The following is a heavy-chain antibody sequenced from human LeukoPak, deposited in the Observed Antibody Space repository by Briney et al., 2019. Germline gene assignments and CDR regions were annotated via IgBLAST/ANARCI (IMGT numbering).Heavy chain of an antibody. V-gene: IGHV3-53*01. CDR2: IYSGGST. Sequence: GGSLRLSCAASGFTFSSYAMSWVRQAPGKGLEWVSVIYSGGSTYYADSVKGRFTISRDNSKNTLYLQMNSLRAEDTAVYYCARDRSGYGDYFDYWGRGTLVTVSS. J-gene: IGHJ4*02. D-gene: IGHD4-17*01. CDR1: GFTFSSYA. CDR3: ARDRSGYGDYFDY.